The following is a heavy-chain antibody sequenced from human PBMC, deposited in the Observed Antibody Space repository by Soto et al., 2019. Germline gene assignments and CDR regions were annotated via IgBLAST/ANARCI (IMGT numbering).Heavy chain of an antibody. CDR1: GFTFSSYA. J-gene: IGHJ3*02. D-gene: IGHD2-15*01. V-gene: IGHV3-23*01. CDR2: ISGSGGST. Sequence: PGGSLRLSCAASGFTFSSYAMSWVRQAPGKGLEWVSAISGSGGSTYYADSVKGRFTISGDNSKNTLYLQMNSLGAEDTAVYYCAKDRAVYCSGGSCSDAFDIWGQGTMVTVSS. CDR3: AKDRAVYCSGGSCSDAFDI.